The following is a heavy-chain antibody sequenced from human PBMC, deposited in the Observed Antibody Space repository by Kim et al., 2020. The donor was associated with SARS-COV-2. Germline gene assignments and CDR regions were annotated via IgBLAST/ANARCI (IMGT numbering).Heavy chain of an antibody. Sequence: SETLSLTCTVSGGSIRSYYWSWIRQPPGKGLEWIGYVYYSGSTNYNPSLKSRVTISVDTSKNQFSLKVSSVTAADTAVYYCARERGEGTDLFDYWGQGTLVTVSS. CDR3: ARERGEGTDLFDY. J-gene: IGHJ4*02. D-gene: IGHD1-1*01. CDR1: GGSIRSYY. CDR2: VYYSGST. V-gene: IGHV4-59*01.